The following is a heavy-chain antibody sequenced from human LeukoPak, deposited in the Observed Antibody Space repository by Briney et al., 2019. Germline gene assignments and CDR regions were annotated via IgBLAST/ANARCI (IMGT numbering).Heavy chain of an antibody. CDR3: ARVTTGGYYNY. J-gene: IGHJ4*02. CDR2: IYTSGST. D-gene: IGHD3-22*01. Sequence: SETLSLTCSVSGGSISSGSYYWSWTRQPAGKGLEWIGRIYTSGSTNYNPSLKSRVTMSFDASNNQFSLRLSSVTAADTAVYYCARVTTGGYYNYWGQGTLVTVSS. CDR1: GGSISSGSYY. V-gene: IGHV4-61*02.